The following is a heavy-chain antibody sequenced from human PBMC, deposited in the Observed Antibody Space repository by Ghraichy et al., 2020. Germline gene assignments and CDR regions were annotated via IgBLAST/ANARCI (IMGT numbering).Heavy chain of an antibody. J-gene: IGHJ6*02. CDR1: GFTFSSYS. V-gene: IGHV3-48*02. D-gene: IGHD5-18*01. CDR3: ARERGYSYGRYGMDV. Sequence: GGSLRLSCAASGFTFSSYSMNWVRQAPGKGLEWVSYISSSSSTIYYADSVKGRFTISRDNAKNSLYLQMNSLRDEDTAVYYCARERGYSYGRYGMDVWGQGTTVTVSS. CDR2: ISSSSSTI.